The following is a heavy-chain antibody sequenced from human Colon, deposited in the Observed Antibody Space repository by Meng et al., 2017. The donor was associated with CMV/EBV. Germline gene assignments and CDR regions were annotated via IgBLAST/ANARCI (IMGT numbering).Heavy chain of an antibody. CDR1: GFSLSTPGMR. Sequence: SGPTLVKPTQTITLTCTFSGFSLSTPGMRASWIRQPPGKALEWLARIDWNDDKFYSTSLKTRLAISRDTSKNQVVLKMTNMEPGDSGTYYCARITYMGSFDVWGQGTLVTVSS. CDR3: ARITYMGSFDV. CDR2: IDWNDDK. V-gene: IGHV2-70*04. D-gene: IGHD2-21*01. J-gene: IGHJ3*01.